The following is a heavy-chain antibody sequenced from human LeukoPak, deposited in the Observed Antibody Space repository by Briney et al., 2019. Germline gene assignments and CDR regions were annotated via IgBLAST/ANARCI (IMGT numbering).Heavy chain of an antibody. D-gene: IGHD3-22*01. V-gene: IGHV4-34*01. CDR3: ARYYDREGYFDY. CDR2: INHSGST. J-gene: IGHJ4*02. CDR1: GGSFSGYY. Sequence: SETLSLTCAVYGGSFSGYYWSWIRQPPGKGLEWIGEINHSGSTNYNPSLKSRVTISVDTSKNQFSLKLSSVTAADTAVYYCARYYDREGYFDYWGQGTLVTVSS.